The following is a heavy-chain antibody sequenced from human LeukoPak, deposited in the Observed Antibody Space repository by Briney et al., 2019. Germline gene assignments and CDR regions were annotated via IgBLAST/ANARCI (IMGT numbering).Heavy chain of an antibody. V-gene: IGHV1-46*01. CDR3: EREQRGGLSANLGGILASYYTYYYMDV. Sequence: ASVKVSCKASGYTFTMYYIHWVRQAPGQGLEWMGMINPSDGATTYAQRFQGRVTMTRDMSTTTVYMDLRSLRSDDPGLYFCEREQRGGLSANLGGILASYYTYYYMDVWGKGTTVTVSS. D-gene: IGHD3-10*01. CDR2: INPSDGAT. J-gene: IGHJ6*03. CDR1: GYTFTMYY.